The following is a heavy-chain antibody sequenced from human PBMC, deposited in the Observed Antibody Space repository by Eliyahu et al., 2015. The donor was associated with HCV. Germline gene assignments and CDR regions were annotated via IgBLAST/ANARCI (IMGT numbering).Heavy chain of an antibody. CDR2: INAGNGNT. D-gene: IGHD5-18*01. Sequence: QLVQSGAEVKKLGASVKVSCKASGYTFTSYAIHXVRQAPGQRLEWMGWINAGNGNTKYSQKFQGRVTITRDTSASTAYMELSSLRFEDTAVYYCASLGYSGGWFDPWGQGTLVSVSS. V-gene: IGHV1-3*01. CDR3: ASLGYSGGWFDP. CDR1: GYTFTSYA. J-gene: IGHJ5*02.